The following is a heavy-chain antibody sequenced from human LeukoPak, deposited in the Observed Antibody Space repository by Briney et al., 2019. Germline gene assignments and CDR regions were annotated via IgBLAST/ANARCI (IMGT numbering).Heavy chain of an antibody. J-gene: IGHJ4*02. CDR1: GGSISSYY. CDR2: IYYSGST. D-gene: IGHD1-1*01. CDR3: ASDQTGAFDY. V-gene: IGHV4-59*08. Sequence: SETLSLTCTVSGGSISSYYWSWIRQPPGKGLEWIGDIYYSGSTNYNPSLKSRVTMAVDTSKNQFSLKLSSVTPADTAVYYCASDQTGAFDYWGQGTLVTFSS.